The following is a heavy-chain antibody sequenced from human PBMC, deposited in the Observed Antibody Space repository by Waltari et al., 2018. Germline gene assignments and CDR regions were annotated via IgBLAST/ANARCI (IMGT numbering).Heavy chain of an antibody. J-gene: IGHJ4*02. CDR3: ATSYYYDSSGIWH. V-gene: IGHV1-69*09. CDR1: GGTFSSYA. CDR2: IIPILGIA. D-gene: IGHD3-22*01. Sequence: QVQLVQSGAAVKKPGSSVKVSCKASGGTFSSYAISCVRQAPGQGLEWMGRIIPILGIANYAQKFQGRVTITADKSTSTAYMELSSLRSEDTAVYYCATSYYYDSSGIWHWGQGTLVTVSS.